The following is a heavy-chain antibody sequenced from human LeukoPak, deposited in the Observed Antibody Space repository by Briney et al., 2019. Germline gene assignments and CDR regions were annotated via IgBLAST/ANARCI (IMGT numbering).Heavy chain of an antibody. J-gene: IGHJ6*02. CDR3: TRVQAGRAGLMDV. Sequence: GGSLRLSCSTSGFTCSNYDMNWVRQAPGKGLEWISSIRSGSTYTYYADSVKGRFTISRDNAKNSLYLQMNSLRAEDTALYYCTRVQAGRAGLMDVWGRGTTVTVSS. CDR2: IRSGSTYT. V-gene: IGHV3-21*01. CDR1: GFTCSNYD. D-gene: IGHD6-13*01.